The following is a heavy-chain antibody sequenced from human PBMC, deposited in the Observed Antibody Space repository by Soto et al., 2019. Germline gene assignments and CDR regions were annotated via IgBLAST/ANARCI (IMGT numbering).Heavy chain of an antibody. J-gene: IGHJ4*02. CDR1: GFSFRSYA. CDR2: ISHDGNHE. D-gene: IGHD2-15*01. Sequence: QVQLVQSGGGVVQPGRSLRLSCAASGFSFRSYAMHWVRQAPGKGLEWVALISHDGNHEYFGDSVKGRFTISRDNPENTLYLQMTSLRPRDTAIYYCARSSGYCSGEYCYFGTLEYWGQGALVTVSS. CDR3: ARSSGYCSGEYCYFGTLEY. V-gene: IGHV3-30*03.